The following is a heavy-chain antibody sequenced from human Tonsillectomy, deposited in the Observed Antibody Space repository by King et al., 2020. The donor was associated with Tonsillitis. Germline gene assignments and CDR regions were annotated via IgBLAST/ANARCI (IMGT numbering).Heavy chain of an antibody. D-gene: IGHD2-8*01. CDR1: GYTFTGYY. CDR2: INPKTGVT. Sequence: VQLVQSGAEAKNPGASVRVSCKASGYTFTGYYIHGVRQASGQGPEWMGWINPKTGVTNSAQNFQGRVTMTRDTSINTVYMELSSLRSDDTAVYYCARWEFRTINYFDSWGQGSLVTVSS. V-gene: IGHV1-2*02. CDR3: ARWEFRTINYFDS. J-gene: IGHJ4*02.